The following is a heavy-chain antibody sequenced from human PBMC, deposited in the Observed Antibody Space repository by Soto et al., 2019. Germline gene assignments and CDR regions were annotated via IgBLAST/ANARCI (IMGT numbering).Heavy chain of an antibody. CDR3: ARGGYGSGSSKFDY. Sequence: WEALARTCIFSGDSISSYYWSWIRQPPGKGLEWIGYIYYSGSTNYNPSLKSRVTISVDTSKNQFSLKLSSVTAADTAVYYCARGGYGSGSSKFDYWGQGTLVTVSS. CDR1: GDSISSYY. V-gene: IGHV4-59*01. CDR2: IYYSGST. J-gene: IGHJ4*02. D-gene: IGHD3-10*01.